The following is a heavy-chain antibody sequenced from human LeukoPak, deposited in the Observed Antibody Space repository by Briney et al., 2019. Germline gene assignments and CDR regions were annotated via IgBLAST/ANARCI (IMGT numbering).Heavy chain of an antibody. CDR3: ARHRNRFCSSATCFTLFDS. CDR2: IYPRDSDT. CDR1: GYSFTNYW. V-gene: IGHV5-51*01. Sequence: GESLKISCKASGYSFTNYWIGWVRAMPGKGLEWMGIIYPRDSDTRYGPAFQGQVSFSADTSISTAYLQWSSLEASDTAMYYCARHRNRFCSSATCFTLFDSWRQGTLVTVSS. J-gene: IGHJ4*02. D-gene: IGHD2-2*01.